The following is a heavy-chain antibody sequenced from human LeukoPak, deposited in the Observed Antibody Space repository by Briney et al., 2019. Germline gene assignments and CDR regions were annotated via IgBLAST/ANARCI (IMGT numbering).Heavy chain of an antibody. Sequence: GGSLRLTCAASGFTVSGNYMSWVRQAPGKGLEWVSVIYSVGSTYYADSVKGRFTISRDNSKNTLYLQMNSLRAEDTAVYYCARDFRDILTGYDAFDIWGQGTMVTVSS. CDR1: GFTVSGNY. D-gene: IGHD3-9*01. J-gene: IGHJ3*02. V-gene: IGHV3-53*01. CDR3: ARDFRDILTGYDAFDI. CDR2: IYSVGST.